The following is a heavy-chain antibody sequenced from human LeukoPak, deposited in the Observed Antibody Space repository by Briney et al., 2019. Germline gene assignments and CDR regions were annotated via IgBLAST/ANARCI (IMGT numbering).Heavy chain of an antibody. CDR2: IYYGGST. D-gene: IGHD1-26*01. Sequence: PSETLSLTCTVPIGSLTSYHWTWIRHSPGKGLDWIGHIYYGGSTTYNPSLKRRVTISIGTLKKQFSLKVTSVISANTRVYYCARRRTVGGNFDALDIWGEGAAVIVS. V-gene: IGHV4-59*08. CDR1: IGSLTSYH. J-gene: IGHJ3*02. CDR3: ARRRTVGGNFDALDI.